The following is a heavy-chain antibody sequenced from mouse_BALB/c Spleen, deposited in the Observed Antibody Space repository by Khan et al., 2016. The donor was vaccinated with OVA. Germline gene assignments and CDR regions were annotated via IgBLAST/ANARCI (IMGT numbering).Heavy chain of an antibody. V-gene: IGHV1-4*01. CDR1: GYTFTSYT. Sequence: VKLQQSGAELARPGASVKMSCKASGYTFTSYTIHWIKLRPGQGLEWIGYINPSNGYTNYNQKFKDKATLTADKSSTTAYMELSSLTSDDSAFYNCGRDGAYHRNDGWFAYWGQGTLVTVSA. J-gene: IGHJ3*01. D-gene: IGHD2-14*01. CDR2: INPSNGYT. CDR3: GRDGAYHRNDGWFAY.